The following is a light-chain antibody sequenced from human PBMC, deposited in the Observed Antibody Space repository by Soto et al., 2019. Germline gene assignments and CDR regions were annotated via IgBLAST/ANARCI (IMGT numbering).Light chain of an antibody. CDR1: QSVRNNY. V-gene: IGKV3-20*01. CDR3: QQYGNSWS. CDR2: AAS. Sequence: EIVLTQSPGTLSFSPGERATLSCRASQSVRNNYLAWYQHIPGQSPRVLIYAASNRATGIPDRFSGSGSGTDFTLTISRLVPEDFAVYYCQQYGNSWSFGQGTKVEIK. J-gene: IGKJ1*01.